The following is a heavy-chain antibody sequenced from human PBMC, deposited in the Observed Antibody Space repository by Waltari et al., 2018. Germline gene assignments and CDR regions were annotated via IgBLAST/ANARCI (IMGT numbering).Heavy chain of an antibody. CDR3: ARWDVWGYFFDY. V-gene: IGHV3-21*01. J-gene: IGHJ4*02. Sequence: EVQLVESGGGLVKPGGSLRLSCAASGFTFGSYDMNWVRQAPGKGREWVSSISTSSYYIYYADSVKGRFTISRDNAKSSLYLQMNSLRAEDTAVYYCARWDVWGYFFDYWGQGTLVTVSS. CDR2: ISTSSYYI. CDR1: GFTFGSYD. D-gene: IGHD7-27*01.